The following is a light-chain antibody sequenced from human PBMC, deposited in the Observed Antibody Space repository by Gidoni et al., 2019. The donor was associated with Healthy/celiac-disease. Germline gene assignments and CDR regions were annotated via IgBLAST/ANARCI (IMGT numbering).Light chain of an antibody. CDR3: MQALQTPWT. V-gene: IGKV2-28*01. CDR1: QSLLHSNGYNY. J-gene: IGKJ1*01. CDR2: LGS. Sequence: AMTESPLHLPVTPGEPSSISCRSSQSLLHSNGYNYLDWYLQKPGQSPQLLIYLGSNRASGVPDRFSGSGSGTDFTLKISRVEAEDVGVYYCMQALQTPWTFGQGTKLEIK.